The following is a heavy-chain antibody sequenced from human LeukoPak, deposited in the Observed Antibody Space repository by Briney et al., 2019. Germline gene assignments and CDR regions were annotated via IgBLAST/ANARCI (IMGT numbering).Heavy chain of an antibody. V-gene: IGHV3-23*01. D-gene: IGHD2-2*01. J-gene: IGHJ5*01. Sequence: GGSLRLSCAASGFTFSNDAMAWVRQAPGKGLEWLSSLTASGGSTYYADSVKGRFTISRDNSKNTLYLQMNSLRAEDTAVYYCAKRPNYCSSSSCLDSWGQGTLVTVSS. CDR2: LTASGGST. CDR3: AKRPNYCSSSSCLDS. CDR1: GFTFSNDA.